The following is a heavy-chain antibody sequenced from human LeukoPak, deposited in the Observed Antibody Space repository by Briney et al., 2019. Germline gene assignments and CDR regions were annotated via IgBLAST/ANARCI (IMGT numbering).Heavy chain of an antibody. D-gene: IGHD1-26*01. CDR2: IYYSGST. Sequence: SETLSLTCTVSGGSISSYYWSWIRQPPGKGLEWIGYIYYSGSTNYNPSLKSRVTISVDTSKNQFSLKLSSVTAADTAVYFCARNTYSVYYYFDYWGQGTLVAVSS. CDR3: ARNTYSVYYYFDY. CDR1: GGSISSYY. V-gene: IGHV4-59*01. J-gene: IGHJ4*02.